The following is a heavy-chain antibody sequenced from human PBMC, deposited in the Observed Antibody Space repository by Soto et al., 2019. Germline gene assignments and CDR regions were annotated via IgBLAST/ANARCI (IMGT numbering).Heavy chain of an antibody. V-gene: IGHV4-39*01. CDR2: IYYSGST. CDR1: GGSISSSGYY. D-gene: IGHD3-3*01. Sequence: QLQLQESGPGLVKPSETLSLTCAVSGGSISSSGYYWGWIRQPPGKGLEWIGSIYYSGSTYYNPSLKSRVTNPVNPPNNNFSLMMNFGTAAEPAVYYWARLLRFLGGVGDFAYWGQGTLVTVSS. CDR3: ARLLRFLGGVGDFAY. J-gene: IGHJ4*02.